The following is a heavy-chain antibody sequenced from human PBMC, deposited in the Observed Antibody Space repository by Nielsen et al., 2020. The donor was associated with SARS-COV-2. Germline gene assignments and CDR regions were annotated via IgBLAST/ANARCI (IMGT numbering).Heavy chain of an antibody. CDR2: ISSSSSYI. CDR1: GFTFSSYS. J-gene: IGHJ3*02. Sequence: GGSLRLSCAASGFTFSSYSMNWVRQAPGKGLEWVSSISSSSSYIYYADSVKGRFTISRDNAKNSLYLQMNSLRAEDTAVYYCAIIWSGYTDAFDIWGQGTTVTVSS. CDR3: AIIWSGYTDAFDI. D-gene: IGHD3-3*01. V-gene: IGHV3-21*01.